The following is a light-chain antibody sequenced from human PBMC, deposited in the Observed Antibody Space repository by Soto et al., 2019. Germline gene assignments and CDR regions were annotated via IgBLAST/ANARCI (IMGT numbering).Light chain of an antibody. CDR2: EVS. CDR3: SSYAGSLYV. Sequence: QSALTQPPSASGSPGQSVTISCTGTSSDVGDYNYVSWYQQHPGKAPKLMIYEVSKRPSGVPDRFSGSKSGNTASLTVSGLQAEDEADDYCSSYAGSLYVFGTGTKVTVL. V-gene: IGLV2-8*01. CDR1: SSDVGDYNY. J-gene: IGLJ1*01.